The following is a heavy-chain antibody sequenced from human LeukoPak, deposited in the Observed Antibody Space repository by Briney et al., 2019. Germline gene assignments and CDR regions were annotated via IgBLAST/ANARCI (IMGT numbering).Heavy chain of an antibody. CDR3: ARYSSVPSYYYYYGMDV. CDR2: INHSGST. Sequence: PSETLSLTCAVSGGSFSGYYWSWIRQPPGKGLEWIGEINHSGSTNYNPSLKSRVTISVDTSKNQFSLKLSSVTAADTAVYYCARYSSVPSYYYYYGMDVWGQGTTVTVSS. D-gene: IGHD5-18*01. J-gene: IGHJ6*02. V-gene: IGHV4-34*01. CDR1: GGSFSGYY.